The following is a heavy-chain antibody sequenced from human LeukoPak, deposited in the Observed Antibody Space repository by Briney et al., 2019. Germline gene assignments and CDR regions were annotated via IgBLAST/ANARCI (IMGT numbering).Heavy chain of an antibody. CDR1: GFTFSSYS. J-gene: IGHJ4*02. CDR2: ISSSSSYI. V-gene: IGHV3-21*01. Sequence: GGSLRLSCAASGFTFSSYSMIWVRQAPGKGLEWVSSISSSSSYIYYADSVKGRFTISRDNAKNSLYLQMNSLRAEDTAVYYCARDPGYCSSTSCFFDYWGQGTLVTVSS. D-gene: IGHD2-2*01. CDR3: ARDPGYCSSTSCFFDY.